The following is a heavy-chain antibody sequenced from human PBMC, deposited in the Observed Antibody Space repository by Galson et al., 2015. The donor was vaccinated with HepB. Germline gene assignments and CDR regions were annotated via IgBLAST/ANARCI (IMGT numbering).Heavy chain of an antibody. Sequence: SLRLSCAASGFTFEDYAMHWVRQVPGKGLEWVSGISWNSDFTGYADSVRGRFTISRDNAKYSLYLQMNSLRAEDTALYYCAQDLTYCYGSGSYFVGMDVWGQGTTVTVSS. CDR1: GFTFEDYA. V-gene: IGHV3-9*01. D-gene: IGHD3-10*01. CDR2: ISWNSDFT. J-gene: IGHJ6*02. CDR3: AQDLTYCYGSGSYFVGMDV.